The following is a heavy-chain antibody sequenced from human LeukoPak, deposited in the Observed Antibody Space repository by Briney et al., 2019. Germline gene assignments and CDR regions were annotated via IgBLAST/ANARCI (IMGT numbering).Heavy chain of an antibody. CDR3: AKDIGLAHYYYMDV. D-gene: IGHD3-22*01. J-gene: IGHJ6*03. CDR1: GFTFDDYT. Sequence: GGSLRLSCAASGFTFDDYTMHWVRQAPGKGLEWVSLISWDGGSTYYADSVKGRFTISRDNSKNSLYLQMNSLRTEDTALYYCAKDIGLAHYYYMDVWGKGTTVTVSS. V-gene: IGHV3-43*01. CDR2: ISWDGGST.